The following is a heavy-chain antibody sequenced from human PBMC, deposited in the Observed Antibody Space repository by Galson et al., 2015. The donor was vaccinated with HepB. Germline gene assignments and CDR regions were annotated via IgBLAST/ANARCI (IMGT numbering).Heavy chain of an antibody. V-gene: IGHV3-66*01. Sequence: SLRLSCAASGFSVSTSYMNWARQAPGKGLEWVAVIYSGRTAYYADSVKGRFTISRDNSKNTLYLQMNSLRAEDTAVYYCARDTAEYCSGGSCRLPLDYWGQGTLVTVSS. CDR3: ARDTAEYCSGGSCRLPLDY. D-gene: IGHD2-15*01. J-gene: IGHJ4*02. CDR2: IYSGRTA. CDR1: GFSVSTSY.